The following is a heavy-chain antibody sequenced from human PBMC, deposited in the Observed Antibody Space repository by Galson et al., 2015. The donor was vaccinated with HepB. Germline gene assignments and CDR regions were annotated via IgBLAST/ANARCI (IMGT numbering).Heavy chain of an antibody. J-gene: IGHJ5*02. D-gene: IGHD1-26*01. Sequence: SVKVSCKASGYTFTGYYMHWVRQAPGQGLEWMGWINPNSGGTNYAQKFQGWVTMTRDTSISTAYMELSRLRSDDPAVYYCAGGGGGSYSFWFDPWGQGTLVTVSS. CDR3: AGGGGGSYSFWFDP. CDR1: GYTFTGYY. V-gene: IGHV1-2*04. CDR2: INPNSGGT.